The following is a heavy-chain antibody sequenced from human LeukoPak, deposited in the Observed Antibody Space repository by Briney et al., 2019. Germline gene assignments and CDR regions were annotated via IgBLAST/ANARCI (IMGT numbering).Heavy chain of an antibody. J-gene: IGHJ4*02. Sequence: ASVKVSCKLSGNTLTEFSMHWVRQAPGKGLEWMGGFDPEDGKTIYAQKFQGRVTVTEDTSTDKAYMELSSLRSEDTAVYYCATAGDAIDSVMIWDFWGQGTLVTVSS. D-gene: IGHD3/OR15-3a*01. CDR2: FDPEDGKT. CDR1: GNTLTEFS. V-gene: IGHV1-24*01. CDR3: ATAGDAIDSVMIWDF.